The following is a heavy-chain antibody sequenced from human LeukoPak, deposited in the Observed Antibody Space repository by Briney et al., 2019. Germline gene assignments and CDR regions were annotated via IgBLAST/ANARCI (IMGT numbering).Heavy chain of an antibody. CDR3: ARDLPDFSLRISSGGFDI. D-gene: IGHD4-23*01. V-gene: IGHV1-69*05. CDR1: GGTFSTYA. J-gene: IGHJ3*02. Sequence: SVKVSCKASGGTFSTYAINWVRQAPGQGLEWMGGIIPIFGTPNYAQKFQGRVTITTDESTSTAYMELGSLRSEDTAMYYCARDLPDFSLRISSGGFDIWGQGTMVTVSS. CDR2: IIPIFGTP.